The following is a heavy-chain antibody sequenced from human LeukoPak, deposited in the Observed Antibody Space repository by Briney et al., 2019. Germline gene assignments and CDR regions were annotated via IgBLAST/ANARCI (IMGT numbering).Heavy chain of an antibody. CDR2: IYYSGSN. Sequence: SDTLSLTCTASGDSISSYYWSWVRQPPGKGLEWIGYIYYSGSNKYNPSFKSRVTISVATSKHQFSLKLISVSAADTDVYYCACVVLDDILTGYYIDYWGQGTLVTVSS. CDR3: ACVVLDDILTGYYIDY. CDR1: GDSISSYY. D-gene: IGHD3-9*01. J-gene: IGHJ4*02. V-gene: IGHV4-59*07.